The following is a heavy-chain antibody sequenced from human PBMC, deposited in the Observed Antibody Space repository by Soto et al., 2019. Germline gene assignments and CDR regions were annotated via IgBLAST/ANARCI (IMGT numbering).Heavy chain of an antibody. CDR2: INPSGGST. V-gene: IGHV1-46*01. CDR3: ARDYSYGSYYYYYGMDV. J-gene: IGHJ6*02. CDR1: GYTFTSYY. Sequence: ASVKVSCKASGYTFTSYYMHWVRQAPGQGLEWMGIINPSGGSTSYAQKFQGRVTMTRDTSTSTVYMELSSLRSEDTAVYYCARDYSYGSYYYYYGMDVWGQGTTVTVS. D-gene: IGHD5-18*01.